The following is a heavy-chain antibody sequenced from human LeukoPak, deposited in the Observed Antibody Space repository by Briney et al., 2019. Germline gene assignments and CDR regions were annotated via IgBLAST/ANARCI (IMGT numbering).Heavy chain of an antibody. CDR2: ISGYNGNT. V-gene: IGHV1-18*01. Sequence: ASVKVSCKASGYTFTSYGISWVQQAPGQGLEWMGWISGYNGNTNYAQKLQGRVTMTTDTSTSTAYMELRSLRSDDTAVYYCARDRYDFWSGYSPIDYWGQGTLVTVSS. CDR1: GYTFTSYG. CDR3: ARDRYDFWSGYSPIDY. D-gene: IGHD3-3*01. J-gene: IGHJ4*02.